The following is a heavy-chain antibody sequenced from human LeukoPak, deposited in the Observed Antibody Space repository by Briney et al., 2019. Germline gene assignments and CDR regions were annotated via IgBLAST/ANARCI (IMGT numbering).Heavy chain of an antibody. CDR1: GFTFSSYW. CDR2: IKQDGSEK. V-gene: IGHV3-7*01. D-gene: IGHD5-18*01. CDR3: TKGLESYGSPFDY. J-gene: IGHJ4*02. Sequence: PGGSLRLSCAASGFTFSSYWMSWVRQAPGKGLEWVANIKQDGSEKYYVDSVKGRFTISRDNAKNSLYLQMNSLRAEDTAVYYCTKGLESYGSPFDYWGQGTLVTVSS.